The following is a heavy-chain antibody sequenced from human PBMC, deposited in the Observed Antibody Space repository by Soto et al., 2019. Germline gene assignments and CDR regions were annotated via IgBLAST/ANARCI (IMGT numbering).Heavy chain of an antibody. CDR2: ISYDGSNK. CDR3: ARDLVDASSSWRYYYYYGMDV. D-gene: IGHD6-13*01. Sequence: QVQLVESGGGVVQPGRSLRLSCAASGFTFSSYAMHWVRQAPGKGLEWVAVISYDGSNKYYADSVKGRFTISRDNSKNTLYLQMNSLRAEDTAVYYCARDLVDASSSWRYYYYYGMDVWGQGTTVTVSS. CDR1: GFTFSSYA. V-gene: IGHV3-30-3*01. J-gene: IGHJ6*02.